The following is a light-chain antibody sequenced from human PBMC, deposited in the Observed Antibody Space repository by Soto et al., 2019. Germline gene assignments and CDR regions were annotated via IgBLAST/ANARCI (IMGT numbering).Light chain of an antibody. CDR2: DAS. Sequence: DIQMTQSPSSLSASVGDRVTITCQASQNINNYVNWYQQKPGRAPKLLIYDASNLEAGVPSRCRGSGSGTDFTFTISRLQPEDIATYYCQQYENLPTFGQGTRLEIK. CDR1: QNINNY. CDR3: QQYENLPT. J-gene: IGKJ5*01. V-gene: IGKV1-33*01.